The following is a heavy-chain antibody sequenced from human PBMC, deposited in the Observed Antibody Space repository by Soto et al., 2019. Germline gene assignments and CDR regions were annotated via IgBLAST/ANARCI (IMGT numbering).Heavy chain of an antibody. Sequence: GASVKVSCKAYGYTFRTYGLSWVRQAPGQGLEWMGWISAYNGNTNYAQKLQGRVTMTTDTSTSTAYMELRSLRSDDTAVYYCARLADSSGYYSYYYYYYGMDVWGQGTTVTVSS. V-gene: IGHV1-18*01. CDR3: ARLADSSGYYSYYYYYYGMDV. CDR1: GYTFRTYG. CDR2: ISAYNGNT. D-gene: IGHD3-22*01. J-gene: IGHJ6*02.